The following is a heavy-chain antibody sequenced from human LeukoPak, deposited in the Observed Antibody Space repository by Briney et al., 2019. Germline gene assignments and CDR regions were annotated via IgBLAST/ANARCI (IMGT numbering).Heavy chain of an antibody. J-gene: IGHJ4*02. CDR2: IKHSGST. D-gene: IGHD5-12*01. CDR1: CGSFSGYY. V-gene: IGHV4-34*01. Sequence: SETLSLTCAVYCGSFSGYYWSWIRQPPGKGLEGIGEIKHSGSTNCNPSLKSRVTISVHTSKNQFSLKLSSVTAADTAVYYCARGEFQEWLRFFDYWGQGTLVTVSS. CDR3: ARGEFQEWLRFFDY.